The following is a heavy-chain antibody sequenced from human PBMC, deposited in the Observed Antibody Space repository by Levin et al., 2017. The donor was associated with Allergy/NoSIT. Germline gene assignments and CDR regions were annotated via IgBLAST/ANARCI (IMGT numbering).Heavy chain of an antibody. CDR1: GGSISSSSYY. Sequence: SETLSLTCTVSGGSISSSSYYWGWIRQPPGKGLEWIGSIYYSGSTYYNPSLKSRVTISVDTSKNQFSLKLSSVTAADTAVYYCASGTAMEPLKGWGQGTLVTVSS. D-gene: IGHD5-18*01. V-gene: IGHV4-39*07. CDR3: ASGTAMEPLKG. CDR2: IYYSGST. J-gene: IGHJ4*02.